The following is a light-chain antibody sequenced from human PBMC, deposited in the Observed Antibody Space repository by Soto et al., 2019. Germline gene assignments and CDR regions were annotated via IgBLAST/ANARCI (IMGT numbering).Light chain of an antibody. J-gene: IGKJ2*01. V-gene: IGKV1-6*01. CDR3: LQDYSYPRT. CDR2: AAS. Sequence: AIQMTQSPSSLSASVGDRVTFTCRASQDIRNDVGWFQQKPGKAPRLLIYAASTLQSGVPSRFGASGSGTRFSLTISSLDPEDFATYYCLQDYSYPRTFGQGTILEIK. CDR1: QDIRND.